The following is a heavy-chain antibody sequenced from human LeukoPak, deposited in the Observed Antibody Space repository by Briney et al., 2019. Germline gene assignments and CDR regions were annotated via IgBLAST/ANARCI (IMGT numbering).Heavy chain of an antibody. CDR1: GGTFSSYA. Sequence: SVKVSCKASGGTFSSYAISWVRQAPGQGLEWMGRIVPIFGTANYAQKFQGRVTITTDESTSTAYMELSSLRSEDTAVYYCARGLYDSSGYYRGFGYWGQGTLVTVSS. D-gene: IGHD3-22*01. J-gene: IGHJ4*02. CDR3: ARGLYDSSGYYRGFGY. V-gene: IGHV1-69*05. CDR2: IVPIFGTA.